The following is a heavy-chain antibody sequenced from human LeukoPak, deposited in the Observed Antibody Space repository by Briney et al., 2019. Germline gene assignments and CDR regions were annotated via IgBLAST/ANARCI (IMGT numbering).Heavy chain of an antibody. J-gene: IGHJ4*02. Sequence: GGSLRLSCAASGFTFSSYAMTWVRQAPGKGLEWVSGISGSGGSTYYADSVEGRFTISRDNSKNTLSLQMNSLRAEDTALYYCAKGSGSAAYSTLDSWGQGTLVTVSS. CDR3: AKGSGSAAYSTLDS. V-gene: IGHV3-23*01. D-gene: IGHD3-10*01. CDR2: ISGSGGST. CDR1: GFTFSSYA.